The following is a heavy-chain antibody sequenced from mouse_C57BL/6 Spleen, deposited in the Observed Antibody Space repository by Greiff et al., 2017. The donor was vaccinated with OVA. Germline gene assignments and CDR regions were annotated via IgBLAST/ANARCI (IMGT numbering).Heavy chain of an antibody. CDR1: GYAFSSYW. D-gene: IGHD2-4*01. J-gene: IGHJ2*01. V-gene: IGHV1-80*01. CDR3: ARFEITYYFDY. Sequence: QVQLKESGAELVKPGASVKISCKASGYAFSSYWMNWVKQRPGKGLEWIGQIYPGDGDTNYNGKFKGKATLTADKSSSTAYMQLSSLTSEDSAVYFCARFEITYYFDYWGQGTTLTVSS. CDR2: IYPGDGDT.